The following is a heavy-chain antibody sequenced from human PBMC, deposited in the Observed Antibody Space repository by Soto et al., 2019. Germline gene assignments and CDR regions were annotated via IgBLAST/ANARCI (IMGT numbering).Heavy chain of an antibody. D-gene: IGHD2-2*02. CDR3: ARYTAGISAPCGFAP. V-gene: IGHV5-51*03. J-gene: IGHJ5*02. CDR1: GYSFANSW. CDR2: IYPDNSDT. Sequence: EVQLVQSGAEVKTPGESLKISCKGSGYSFANSWIAWARQMPGKGLEWMGVIYPDNSDTRYSPSFQGQVTISVDKSISTTYLQWSSLRASDTAMYYCARYTAGISAPCGFAPWGQGTLVTVSS.